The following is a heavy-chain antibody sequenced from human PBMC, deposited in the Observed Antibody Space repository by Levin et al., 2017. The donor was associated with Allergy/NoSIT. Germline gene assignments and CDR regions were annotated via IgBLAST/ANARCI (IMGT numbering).Heavy chain of an antibody. J-gene: IGHJ2*01. Sequence: PGGSLRLSCAASGFTFSSYGMHWVRQAPGKGLEWVAVIWYDGSNKYYADSVKGRFTISRDNSKNTLYLQMNSLRAEDTAVYYCARDGRWYSSSWYVLLDWYFDLWGRGTLVTVSS. V-gene: IGHV3-33*01. D-gene: IGHD6-13*01. CDR2: IWYDGSNK. CDR1: GFTFSSYG. CDR3: ARDGRWYSSSWYVLLDWYFDL.